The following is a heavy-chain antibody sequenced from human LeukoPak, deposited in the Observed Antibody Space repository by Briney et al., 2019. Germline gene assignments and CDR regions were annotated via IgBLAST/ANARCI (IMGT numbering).Heavy chain of an antibody. V-gene: IGHV3-23*01. CDR1: GFTFSSCA. D-gene: IGHD2-21*01. CDR2: SSGSGVST. J-gene: IGHJ5*02. CDR3: AKGLYGDTFLNWYDP. Sequence: GGSLRLSCAASGFTFSSCAMSWVRQAPGPGLKLVSGSSGSGVSTYYTDSVKGRFTVSRDNSKNTMFLQMNSLRAEDTAVYYCAKGLYGDTFLNWYDPWGQGTLVTVSS.